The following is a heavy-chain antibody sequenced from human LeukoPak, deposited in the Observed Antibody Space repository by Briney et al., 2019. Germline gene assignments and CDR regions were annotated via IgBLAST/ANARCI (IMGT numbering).Heavy chain of an antibody. Sequence: PSETLSLTCTVSGGSISSGSYYWSWIRQPAGKGLEWIGRIYTSGSTNYNPSLKSRVTISVDTSKNQFSLKLSSVTAADTAVYYCARQHDYARREYWFDPWGQGTLVTVSS. CDR1: GGSISSGSYY. V-gene: IGHV4-61*02. CDR2: IYTSGST. J-gene: IGHJ5*02. D-gene: IGHD4-17*01. CDR3: ARQHDYARREYWFDP.